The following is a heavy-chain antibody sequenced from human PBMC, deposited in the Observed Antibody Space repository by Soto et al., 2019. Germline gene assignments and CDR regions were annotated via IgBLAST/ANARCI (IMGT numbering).Heavy chain of an antibody. CDR2: IWHDGSNK. V-gene: IGHV3-33*01. CDR1: GFTFNNYG. D-gene: IGHD6-13*01. Sequence: QVQLVESGGGIVQPGGSMGLSCAASGFTFNNYGMHWVRQAPGKGLEWVAGIWHDGSNKYYTDSVKGRFTISRDNSKNMLYLQMNSLRAEDTAVYHCAREAGYHGTIGQQLPDCWGQRIMVTVSS. CDR3: AREAGYHGTIGQQLPDC. J-gene: IGHJ4*02.